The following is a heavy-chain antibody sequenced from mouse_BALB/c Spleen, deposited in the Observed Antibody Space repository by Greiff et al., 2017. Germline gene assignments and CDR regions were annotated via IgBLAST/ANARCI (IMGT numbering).Heavy chain of an antibody. D-gene: IGHD1-1*01. V-gene: IGHV5-4*02. CDR3: AIHYGYFDY. J-gene: IGHJ2*01. Sequence: EVKLVESGGGLVKPGGSLKLSCAASGFTFSDYYMYWVRQTPEKRLEWVATISDGGSYTYYPDSVKGRFTISRDNAKNNLYLQMSSLKSEDTAMYYCAIHYGYFDYWGQGTTLTVSS. CDR1: GFTFSDYY. CDR2: ISDGGSYT.